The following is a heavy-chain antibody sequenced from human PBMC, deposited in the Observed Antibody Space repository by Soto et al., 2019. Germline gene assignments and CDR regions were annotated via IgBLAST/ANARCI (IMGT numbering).Heavy chain of an antibody. CDR3: ATSNWFDP. CDR1: GGSISSRGYY. J-gene: IGHJ5*02. Sequence: QLQLQESGPGLVKPSETLSLTCTVSGGSISSRGYYWGWIRQPPGKGLEWIGTIYYSGSTYYNPSIKSRVTISVAPSKNQFSLKLSSVTAADTAVYYCATSNWFDPWGQGTLVTVSS. CDR2: IYYSGST. V-gene: IGHV4-39*01.